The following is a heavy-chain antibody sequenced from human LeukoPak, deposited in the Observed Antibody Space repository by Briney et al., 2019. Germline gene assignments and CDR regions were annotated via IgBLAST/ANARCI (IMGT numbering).Heavy chain of an antibody. CDR3: AKAPVWNYYYGLDV. D-gene: IGHD2-21*01. CDR2: ITTSGST. J-gene: IGHJ6*02. CDR1: GLTASHNVNNA. V-gene: IGHV3-23*01. Sequence: GGSLRLSCAASGLTASHNVNNAMSWVRHAPGKGLAWVSGITTSGSTNYADSVKGRFTISRENSNNTLYLHMDSLRAEDTAVYYCAKAPVWNYYYGLDVWGQGTTVTVSS.